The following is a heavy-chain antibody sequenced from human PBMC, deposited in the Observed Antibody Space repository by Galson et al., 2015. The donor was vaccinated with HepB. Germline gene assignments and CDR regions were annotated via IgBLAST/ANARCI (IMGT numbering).Heavy chain of an antibody. CDR2: IPNYGSRQ. Sequence: SLRLSCAAFGFTFSGQAMHWVRQAPGKGLEWVAVIPNYGSRQLYADSVKGRFTISRDNSKNTLYLQMNVLRGEDTAVYYCARDISGSWFAYWGQGILVTVSS. V-gene: IGHV3-30*04. CDR3: ARDISGSWFAY. J-gene: IGHJ5*01. CDR1: GFTFSGQA. D-gene: IGHD2/OR15-2a*01.